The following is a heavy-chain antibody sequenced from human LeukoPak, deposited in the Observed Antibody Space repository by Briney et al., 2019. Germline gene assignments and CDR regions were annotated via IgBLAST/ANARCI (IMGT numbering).Heavy chain of an antibody. CDR3: ARDIEVAGYYYYYYGMDV. CDR2: ISSSSSYT. J-gene: IGHJ6*02. Sequence: GGSLRLSCAASGFTFSDYYMSWIRQAPGKGLEWVSYISSSSSYTNYADSVKGRFTISRDNAKNSLYLQMNSLRAEDTAVYYCARDIEVAGYYYYYYGMDVWGRGTTVTVSS. V-gene: IGHV3-11*05. CDR1: GFTFSDYY. D-gene: IGHD2-21*01.